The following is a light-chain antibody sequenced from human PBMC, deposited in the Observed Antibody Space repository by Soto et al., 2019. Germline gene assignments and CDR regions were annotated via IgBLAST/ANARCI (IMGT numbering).Light chain of an antibody. Sequence: ELVLTQSQGTLSLSQGERATLSCRASKSVSSSYLAWYQKKTDQATRLLIYGASNRATGIPDRFSGSGSGTVFTLTISRLEPEDVAVYYSQQYGSSQTFGQGTKVDIK. J-gene: IGKJ1*01. V-gene: IGKV3-20*01. CDR2: GAS. CDR3: QQYGSSQT. CDR1: KSVSSSY.